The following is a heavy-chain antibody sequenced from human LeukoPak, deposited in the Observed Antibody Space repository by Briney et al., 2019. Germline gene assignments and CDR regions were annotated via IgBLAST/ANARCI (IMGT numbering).Heavy chain of an antibody. CDR2: MSAYNGNT. CDR3: ARGTGYSSGWQNFDY. V-gene: IGHV1-18*04. D-gene: IGHD6-19*01. J-gene: IGHJ4*02. CDR1: GYTFTSYG. Sequence: ASVKVSCKASGYTFTSYGINWVRQAPGQGLEWVGWMSAYNGNTNYAQTLQGRLTMTTEKSTSAAYMELRSLRSDDTAVYYCARGTGYSSGWQNFDYWGQGTLVTVSS.